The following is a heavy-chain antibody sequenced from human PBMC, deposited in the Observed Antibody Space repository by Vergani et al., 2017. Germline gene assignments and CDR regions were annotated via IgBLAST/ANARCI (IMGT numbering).Heavy chain of an antibody. CDR3: ARDQGSYYYMDV. V-gene: IGHV4-61*02. CDR1: FFSLLLFLYS. CDR2: LSTSGST. Sequence: PSHTLSLPFPFSFFSLLLFLYSFPFLLPPACPFLSFLFRLSTSGSTNYNPSLKSRVTISVDTSKNQFSLKLSSVTAADTAVYYCARDQGSYYYMDVWGKGTTVTVSS. J-gene: IGHJ6*03.